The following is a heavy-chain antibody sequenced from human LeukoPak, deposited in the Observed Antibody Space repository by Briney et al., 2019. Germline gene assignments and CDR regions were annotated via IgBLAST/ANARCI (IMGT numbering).Heavy chain of an antibody. Sequence: GASVKVSCKASGYTFTSYYLHWVRQAPGQGLEWMGWMNPNSANTGYAQKFQGRVTMTRNTSISTAYMELSSLRSEDTAVYYCARVPSGGNKFDPWGQGALVTVSS. CDR1: GYTFTSYY. V-gene: IGHV1-8*02. D-gene: IGHD6-25*01. J-gene: IGHJ5*02. CDR2: MNPNSANT. CDR3: ARVPSGGNKFDP.